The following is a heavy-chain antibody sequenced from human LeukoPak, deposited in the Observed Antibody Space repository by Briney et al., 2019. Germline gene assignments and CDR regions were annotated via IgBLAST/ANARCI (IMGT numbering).Heavy chain of an antibody. J-gene: IGHJ4*01. D-gene: IGHD3-10*01. Sequence: PSETLSLTCTVSGGSVTRGAYSWTWIRQPVGKGLEWIGRIYTSGDTKYNPSLKSRVTTSVGASNNQFSLKLTSVTAADTAVYYCASGDYGAGSPVMRYWGHGTLVIVSS. CDR2: IYTSGDT. CDR1: GGSVTRGAYS. V-gene: IGHV4-61*02. CDR3: ASGDYGAGSPVMRY.